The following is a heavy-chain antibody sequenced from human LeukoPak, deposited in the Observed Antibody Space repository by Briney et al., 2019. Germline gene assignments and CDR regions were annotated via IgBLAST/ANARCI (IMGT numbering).Heavy chain of an antibody. V-gene: IGHV1-18*01. J-gene: IGHJ5*02. D-gene: IGHD3-16*01. Sequence: ASVKVSCKASGGTFSSYAISWVRQAPGQGLEWMGWISAYNGNTNYAQKLQGRVTMTTDTSTSTAYMELRSLRSDDTAVYYCARAAWGQCCPWGQGTLVTVSS. CDR1: GGTFSSYA. CDR2: ISAYNGNT. CDR3: ARAAWGQCCP.